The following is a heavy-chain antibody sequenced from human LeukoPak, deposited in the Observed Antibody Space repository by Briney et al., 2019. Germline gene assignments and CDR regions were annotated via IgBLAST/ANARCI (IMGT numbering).Heavy chain of an antibody. Sequence: AASVKVSCKASGGTFSSYAISWVRQAPGQGLEWMGGIIPIFGTANYAQKFQGRVTITTDESTSTAYMELSSLRSEDTAVYYCARDGDFWSDWASWGQGTLVTVSS. CDR2: IIPIFGTA. V-gene: IGHV1-69*05. CDR1: GGTFSSYA. CDR3: ARDGDFWSDWAS. D-gene: IGHD3-3*01. J-gene: IGHJ5*02.